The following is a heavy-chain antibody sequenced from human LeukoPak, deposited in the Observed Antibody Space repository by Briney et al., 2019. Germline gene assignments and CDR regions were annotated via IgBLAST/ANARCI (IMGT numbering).Heavy chain of an antibody. V-gene: IGHV3-23*01. D-gene: IGHD3/OR15-3a*01. CDR3: AKAMIWDSYYFDY. CDR2: ISGSGGRT. Sequence: PGGSLRLSCAASGFTFNNYAMSWVRQAPGKGLQWVSGISGSGGRTYYADSVKGRFTISRDNSKNTLYLQMNSPRAEDTAVYYCAKAMIWDSYYFDYWGQGTLVTVSS. J-gene: IGHJ4*02. CDR1: GFTFNNYA.